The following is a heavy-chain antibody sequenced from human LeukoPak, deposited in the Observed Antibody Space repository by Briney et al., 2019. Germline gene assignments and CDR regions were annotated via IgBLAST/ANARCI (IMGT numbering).Heavy chain of an antibody. Sequence: SETLSLTCTVSGGSISSYYWSWIRQPPGKGLEWIGEINHSGSTNYNPSLKSRVTISVDTSKNQFSLKLSSVTAADTAVYYCARTPTYSSSWYDDYWGQGTLVTVSS. J-gene: IGHJ4*02. CDR1: GGSISSYY. V-gene: IGHV4-34*01. D-gene: IGHD6-13*01. CDR3: ARTPTYSSSWYDDY. CDR2: INHSGST.